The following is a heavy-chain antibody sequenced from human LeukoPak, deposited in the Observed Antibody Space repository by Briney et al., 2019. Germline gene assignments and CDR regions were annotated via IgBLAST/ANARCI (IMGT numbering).Heavy chain of an antibody. D-gene: IGHD5-12*01. Sequence: SETLSLTCTVSGGSISRGSYYWSWIRQPPGKGLEWIGEINHSGSTNYNPSLKSRVTISVDTSKNQFSLKLSSVTAADTAVYYCARGPPVATRRFDYWGQGTLVTVSS. J-gene: IGHJ4*02. CDR3: ARGPPVATRRFDY. V-gene: IGHV4-39*07. CDR1: GGSISRGSYY. CDR2: INHSGST.